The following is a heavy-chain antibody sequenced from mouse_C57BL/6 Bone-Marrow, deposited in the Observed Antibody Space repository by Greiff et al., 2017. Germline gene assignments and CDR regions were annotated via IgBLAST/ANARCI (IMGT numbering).Heavy chain of an antibody. J-gene: IGHJ4*01. D-gene: IGHD2-3*01. Sequence: EVKLMESEGGLVQPGSSMKLSCTASGFTFSDYYMAWVRQVPEKGLEWVANINYDGSSTYYLDSLKSRFIISRDNAKNILYLQMSSLKSEDTATYYCARGEMVWYAMDYWGQGTSVTVSS. CDR2: INYDGSST. CDR3: ARGEMVWYAMDY. V-gene: IGHV5-16*01. CDR1: GFTFSDYY.